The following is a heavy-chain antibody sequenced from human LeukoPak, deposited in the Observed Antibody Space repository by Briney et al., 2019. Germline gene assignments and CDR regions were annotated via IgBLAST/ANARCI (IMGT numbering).Heavy chain of an antibody. D-gene: IGHD3-22*01. CDR2: IWYDGSNK. CDR3: ARDRYYDSSGYYFDY. CDR1: GFTLSSYG. J-gene: IGHJ4*02. Sequence: PGRSLRLSCAASGFTLSSYGMHWVRQAPGKGLEWVAVIWYDGSNKYYADSVKGRFTISRDNSKNTLYLQMNSLRAEDTAVYYCARDRYYDSSGYYFDYWGQGTLVTVSS. V-gene: IGHV3-33*01.